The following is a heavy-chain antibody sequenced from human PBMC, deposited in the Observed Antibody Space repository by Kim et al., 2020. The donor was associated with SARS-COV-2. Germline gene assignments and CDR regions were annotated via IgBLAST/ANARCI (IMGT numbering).Heavy chain of an antibody. CDR1: GVTVSSNY. V-gene: IGHV3-53*01. CDR2: IYSGGST. D-gene: IGHD3-10*01. Sequence: GGSLRLSCAASGVTVSSNYMSWVRQAPGKGLEWVSVIYSGGSTYYADSVKGRFTISRDNSTNTLYLQMNSLMAADTAADYCSRELGDYGMDVWGQGST. CDR3: SRELGDYGMDV. J-gene: IGHJ6*02.